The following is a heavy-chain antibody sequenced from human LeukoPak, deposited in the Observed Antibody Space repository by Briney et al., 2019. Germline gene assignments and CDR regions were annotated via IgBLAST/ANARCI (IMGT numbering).Heavy chain of an antibody. CDR3: ARGADSSGYYFFDY. CDR2: IYYSGST. CDR1: GGSISSYY. D-gene: IGHD3-22*01. J-gene: IGHJ4*02. V-gene: IGHV4-59*01. Sequence: SETLSLTCTVSGGSISSYYWSWIRQPPGKGLEWIGYIYYSGSTNYNPSLKGRVTTSVDTSKNQFSLKLSSVTAADTAVYYCARGADSSGYYFFDYWGQGTLVTVSS.